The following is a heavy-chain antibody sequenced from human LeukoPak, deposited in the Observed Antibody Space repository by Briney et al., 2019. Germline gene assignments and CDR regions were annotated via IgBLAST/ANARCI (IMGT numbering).Heavy chain of an antibody. D-gene: IGHD1-26*01. J-gene: IGHJ4*02. V-gene: IGHV4-61*01. CDR1: GGSVNSGSYY. Sequence: ASETLSLTCTVSGGSVNSGSYYWNWIRQPPGKGLEWIGYIYYSGSTNYNPSLKSRVTISVDTSKNQFSLKLSSVTAADTAVYYCARAAYSGSYHSDYWGQGTLVTVSS. CDR3: ARAAYSGSYHSDY. CDR2: IYYSGST.